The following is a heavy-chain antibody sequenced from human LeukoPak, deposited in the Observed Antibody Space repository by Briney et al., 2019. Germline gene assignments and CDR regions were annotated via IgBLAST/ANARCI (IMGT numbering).Heavy chain of an antibody. CDR1: GFTFSSYA. J-gene: IGHJ4*02. Sequence: GGSLRLSCAASGFTFSSYAMSWVRQAPGKGLEWVSAISGSGGSTYYADSSKGRFTISRDSSKNTLSLQMNSLRAEDTAVYYCAKDTGGDIVVVPAPDYWGQGTLVTVSS. CDR2: ISGSGGST. V-gene: IGHV3-23*01. D-gene: IGHD2-2*01. CDR3: AKDTGGDIVVVPAPDY.